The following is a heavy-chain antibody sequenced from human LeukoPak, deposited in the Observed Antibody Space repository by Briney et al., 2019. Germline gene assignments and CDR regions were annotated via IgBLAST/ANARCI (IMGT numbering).Heavy chain of an antibody. CDR3: AREGVPGGFDI. V-gene: IGHV3-48*02. D-gene: IGHD2-8*02. Sequence: GGSLRLSCAVSGFTFNSYNMNWVRQAPGKGLEWVSHISSSSRTIYYADSVKGRFTISRDNAKNSLYLQMNNLRDEDTAVYYCAREGVPGGFDIWGRGTMVTVSS. J-gene: IGHJ3*02. CDR1: GFTFNSYN. CDR2: ISSSSRTI.